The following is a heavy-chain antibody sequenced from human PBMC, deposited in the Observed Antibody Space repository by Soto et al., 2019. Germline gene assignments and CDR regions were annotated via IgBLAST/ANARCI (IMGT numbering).Heavy chain of an antibody. D-gene: IGHD6-19*01. CDR1: GDSISSGSY. CDR2: IYHGGTT. J-gene: IGHJ4*03. V-gene: IGHV4-38-2*02. CDR3: ARVHVMVVAGSTFDY. Sequence: SETLSLTCTVSGDSISSGSYWGWIRQPPGEGPEWIASIYHGGTTFYNPSLKSRISISVDTSKNQFSLRLTSVTAADTAAYYCARVHVMVVAGSTFDYWGPGTLVTVSS.